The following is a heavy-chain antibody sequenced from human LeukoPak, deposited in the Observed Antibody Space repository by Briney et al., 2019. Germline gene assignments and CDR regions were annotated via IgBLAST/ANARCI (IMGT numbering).Heavy chain of an antibody. CDR1: GFTFTDHY. CDR3: AKALGGAVAGTVDY. J-gene: IGHJ4*02. Sequence: PGRSLRLSCAASGFTFTDHYMSWVRQAPGKGLEWVSYISSGGDIIYYADSVKGRFTISRDNAKNSLYLQMNSLRAEDTALYYCAKALGGAVAGTVDYWGQGTLVTVSS. D-gene: IGHD6-19*01. V-gene: IGHV3-11*01. CDR2: ISSGGDII.